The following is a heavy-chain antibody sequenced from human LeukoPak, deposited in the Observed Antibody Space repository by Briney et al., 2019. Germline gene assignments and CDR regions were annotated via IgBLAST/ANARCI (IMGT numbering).Heavy chain of an antibody. J-gene: IGHJ4*02. CDR2: IYYSGST. V-gene: IGHV4-39*01. D-gene: IGHD6-13*01. CDR3: ARGLWQQLGNDY. CDR1: GGSISSSSYY. Sequence: SETLSLTCTVSGGSISSSSYYWGWIRQPPGKGLEWIGSIYYSGSTYYNPSLKSRVTISVDTSKNQFSLKLSSVTAADTAVYYCARGLWQQLGNDYWGQGTLVTVSS.